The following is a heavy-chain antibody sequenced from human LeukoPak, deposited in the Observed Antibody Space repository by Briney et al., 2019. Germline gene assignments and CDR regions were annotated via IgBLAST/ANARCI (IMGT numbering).Heavy chain of an antibody. CDR3: AREDTTTRYCSRTSCYTNFDY. J-gene: IGHJ4*02. V-gene: IGHV3-30-3*01. CDR1: GFIFSNYA. CDR2: ISYDGSNK. D-gene: IGHD2-2*02. Sequence: AGGSLRLSCEASGFIFSNYAMHWVRQAPGKGLEWVAVISYDGSNKYYADSVKGRFTISRDNSKNTLYLQMNSLRAEDTAVYYCAREDTTTRYCSRTSCYTNFDYWGQGTLVTVSS.